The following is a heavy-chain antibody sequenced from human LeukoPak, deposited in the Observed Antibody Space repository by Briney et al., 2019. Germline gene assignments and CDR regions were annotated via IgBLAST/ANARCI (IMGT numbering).Heavy chain of an antibody. CDR2: IKQDGSEK. J-gene: IGHJ4*02. Sequence: GGSLRLSCVASGFTFSSSWMSWVCQAPGKGLEWVANIKQDGSEKSYVESVRGRFTISRDNAKNSLYLQLNSLRAEDTALYYCARDNPPDYWGRGTLVTVSS. CDR3: ARDNPPDY. CDR1: GFTFSSSW. V-gene: IGHV3-7*03.